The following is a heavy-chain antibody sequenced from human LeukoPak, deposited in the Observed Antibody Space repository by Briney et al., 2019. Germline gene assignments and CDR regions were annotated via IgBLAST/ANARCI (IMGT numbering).Heavy chain of an antibody. J-gene: IGHJ1*01. D-gene: IGHD6-19*01. CDR3: ARGYSSGWYGARNSHEYFQH. V-gene: IGHV4-34*01. CDR2: INHSGST. Sequence: SGTLSLTCAVYGGSFSGYYWSWIRQPPGKGLEWIGEINHSGSTNYNPSLKSRVTISVDTSKNQFSLKLSSVTAADTAVYYCARGYSSGWYGARNSHEYFQHWGQGTLVTVSS. CDR1: GGSFSGYY.